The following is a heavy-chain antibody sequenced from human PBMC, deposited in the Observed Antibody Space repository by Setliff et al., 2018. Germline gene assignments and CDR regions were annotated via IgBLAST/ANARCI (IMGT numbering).Heavy chain of an antibody. V-gene: IGHV3-23*01. CDR1: GFTFSGYW. CDR2: ISDSGGTT. Sequence: GGSLRLSCAASGFTFSGYWMSWVRQAPGKGLEWVSVISDSGGTTYYADSVKGRFTISRDNSKNTLYLQMNSLRAEDTAVYYCAKKLPGVRYFDYCGQGTLVTVSS. CDR3: AKKLPGVRYFDY. J-gene: IGHJ4*02. D-gene: IGHD1-7*01.